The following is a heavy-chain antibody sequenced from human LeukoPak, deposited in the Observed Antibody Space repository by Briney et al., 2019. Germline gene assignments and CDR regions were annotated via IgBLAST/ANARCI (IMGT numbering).Heavy chain of an antibody. J-gene: IGHJ4*02. V-gene: IGHV4-34*01. CDR3: ARDAPELYLIN. CDR1: GGSFSGYY. D-gene: IGHD1-26*01. CDR2: IYHSGST. Sequence: SETLSLTCAVYGGSFSGYYWSWVRQPPGKGLEWIGGIYHSGSTNYNPSLKSRVTISVDKSKNQFSLKLSSVTAADTAVYYCARDAPELYLINWGQGTLVTVSS.